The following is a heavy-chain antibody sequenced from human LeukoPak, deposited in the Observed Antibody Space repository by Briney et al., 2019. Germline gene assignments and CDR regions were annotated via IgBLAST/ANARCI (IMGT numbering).Heavy chain of an antibody. J-gene: IGHJ4*02. V-gene: IGHV3-49*03. Sequence: GGSLRLSCTASGFTFGDYAMSWIRQAPGKGLEWVGFIRSKAYGETADYAASVKGRFTISRDDSKAIAYLQMNSLKTEDTAVYHCTRDRGAYNLYAYWGQGTLVTVSS. CDR1: GFTFGDYA. D-gene: IGHD2/OR15-2a*01. CDR3: TRDRGAYNLYAY. CDR2: IRSKAYGETA.